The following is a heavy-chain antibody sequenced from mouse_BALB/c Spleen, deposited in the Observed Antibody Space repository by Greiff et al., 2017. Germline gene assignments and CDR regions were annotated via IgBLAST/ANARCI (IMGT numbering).Heavy chain of an antibody. CDR3: ARYDYDGSFAY. J-gene: IGHJ3*01. D-gene: IGHD2-4*01. Sequence: QVQLQQSGPELVRPGVSVKISCKGSSYTFTDYAMHWVKQSHAKSLEWIGVISTYYGNTNYNQKFKGKATMTVDKSSSTAYMELARLTSEDSAVYYCARYDYDGSFAYWGQGTLVTVSA. V-gene: IGHV1-67*01. CDR2: ISTYYGNT. CDR1: SYTFTDYA.